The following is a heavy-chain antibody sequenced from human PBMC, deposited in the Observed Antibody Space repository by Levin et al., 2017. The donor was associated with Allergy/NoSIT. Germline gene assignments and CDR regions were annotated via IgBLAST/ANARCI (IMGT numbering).Heavy chain of an antibody. D-gene: IGHD1-26*01. CDR2: ISWDSGIL. V-gene: IGHV3-9*01. Sequence: SLRLSCIASGFTFDDYAMHWVRQAPGKGLEWVSGISWDSGILGYADAVKGRFTITRDNAKNSLYLQMNSLRPDDTAFYYCAKDLRVGATRGFDYWGQGTLVTVSS. CDR3: AKDLRVGATRGFDY. CDR1: GFTFDDYA. J-gene: IGHJ4*02.